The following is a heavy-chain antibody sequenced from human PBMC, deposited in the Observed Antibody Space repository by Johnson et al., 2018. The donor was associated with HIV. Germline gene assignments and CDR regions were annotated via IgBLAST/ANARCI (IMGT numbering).Heavy chain of an antibody. J-gene: IGHJ3*02. Sequence: QVQLVESGGGVVQPGRSLRLSCAASGFTFSRYAMHWVRQAPGKGLEWVAVISYHGTNKYYADSVKGRFTISRDNSKNTLYLQMNSLRAEDTAVYYCARVKVATINAFDIWGQGTMVTVSS. D-gene: IGHD5-12*01. V-gene: IGHV3-30-3*01. CDR2: ISYHGTNK. CDR1: GFTFSRYA. CDR3: ARVKVATINAFDI.